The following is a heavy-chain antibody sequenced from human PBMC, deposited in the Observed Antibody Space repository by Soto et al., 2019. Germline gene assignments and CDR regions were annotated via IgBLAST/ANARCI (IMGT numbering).Heavy chain of an antibody. J-gene: IGHJ5*02. V-gene: IGHV4-39*01. Sequence: SETLSLTCTVSGGSISSSSYYWGWIRQPPGKGLEWIGSIYYSGSTYYNPSLKSRVTISVDTSKNQFSLKLSSVTAADTAVYYCARQSVGVNWFDPWGQGTLVTVSS. D-gene: IGHD1-26*01. CDR2: IYYSGST. CDR1: GGSISSSSYY. CDR3: ARQSVGVNWFDP.